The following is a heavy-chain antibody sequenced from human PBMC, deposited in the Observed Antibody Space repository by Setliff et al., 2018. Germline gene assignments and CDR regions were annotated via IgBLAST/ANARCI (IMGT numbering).Heavy chain of an antibody. Sequence: GGSLRLSCAASGFTFSDYYMDWVRQAPGKGLEWVARIRKKTNSYTTEYAASVNGRFAISRDDSKNSLYLQMNSLRAEDTAVYYCARDPHFDSWGQGTLVTVSS. J-gene: IGHJ4*02. CDR2: IRKKTNSYTT. CDR3: ARDPHFDS. CDR1: GFTFSDYY. V-gene: IGHV3-72*01.